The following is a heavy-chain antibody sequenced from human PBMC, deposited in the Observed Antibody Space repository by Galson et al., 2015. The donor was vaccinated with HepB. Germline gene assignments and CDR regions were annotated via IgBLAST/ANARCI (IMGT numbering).Heavy chain of an antibody. V-gene: IGHV4-59*01. D-gene: IGHD6-19*01. Sequence: SETLSLTCTVSGGSISSYYWSWIRQPPGKGLEWVGYVYPSGSANYNPSLKSRVTISVDTSKNQFSLRLSSVTAADTAFYYCARVIVSGISGWPFHDWGQGTLVTVSS. CDR1: GGSISSYY. CDR3: ARVIVSGISGWPFHD. CDR2: VYPSGSA. J-gene: IGHJ4*02.